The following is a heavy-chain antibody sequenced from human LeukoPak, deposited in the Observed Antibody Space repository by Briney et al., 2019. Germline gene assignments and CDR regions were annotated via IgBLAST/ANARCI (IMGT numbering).Heavy chain of an antibody. CDR3: ASTRGYSSSSGYYYYGMDV. D-gene: IGHD6-6*01. Sequence: ASVKVSCKASGYTFTGYYMHWVRQAPGQGLEWMGWISAYNGNTNYAQKLQGRVTMTTDTSTSTAYMELRSLRSDDTAAYYCASTRGYSSSSGYYYYGMDVWGQGTTVTVSS. V-gene: IGHV1-18*04. J-gene: IGHJ6*02. CDR2: ISAYNGNT. CDR1: GYTFTGYY.